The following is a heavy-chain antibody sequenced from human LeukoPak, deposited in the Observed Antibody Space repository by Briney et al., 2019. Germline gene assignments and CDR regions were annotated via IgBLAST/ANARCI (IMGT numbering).Heavy chain of an antibody. CDR3: AARPVAGREDY. Sequence: SETLSLTCTVSGGSISSYYWSWIRQPPGKGLEWIGYIYYSGSTNYNPSLKSRVTISVDTSKNQFSLKLSSVTAADTAVYYCAARPVAGREDYWGQGTLVTVSS. J-gene: IGHJ4*02. D-gene: IGHD6-19*01. V-gene: IGHV4-59*08. CDR2: IYYSGST. CDR1: GGSISSYY.